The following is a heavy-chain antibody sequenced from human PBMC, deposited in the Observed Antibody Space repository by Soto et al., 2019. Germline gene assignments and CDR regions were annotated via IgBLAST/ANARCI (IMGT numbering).Heavy chain of an antibody. CDR2: ISTSGSAI. D-gene: IGHD3-22*01. V-gene: IGHV3-48*04. Sequence: GGSLRLSCAASGFTFSSYSMNWVRQAPGKGLEWVSYISTSGSAIYYADSVKGRLTISRDNAKNTLYLQMNSLRAEDTAVYYCARGDGDYYDGNGYLGRHWGQGTLVTVSS. CDR3: ARGDGDYYDGNGYLGRH. CDR1: GFTFSSYS. J-gene: IGHJ4*02.